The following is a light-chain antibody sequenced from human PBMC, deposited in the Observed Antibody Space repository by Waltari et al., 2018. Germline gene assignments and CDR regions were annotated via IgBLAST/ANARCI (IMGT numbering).Light chain of an antibody. CDR2: AAS. V-gene: IGKV1-27*01. Sequence: DIKMTKSPSSPSASVGDRVTITCRTSQVINNDLAWYQQKPGTVPKLLISAASTLQPGVPSLFSGSRSETDFTLTISSLQPEDVATYYCQKYNSAPRTFGQGTKVEIK. CDR1: QVINND. CDR3: QKYNSAPRT. J-gene: IGKJ1*01.